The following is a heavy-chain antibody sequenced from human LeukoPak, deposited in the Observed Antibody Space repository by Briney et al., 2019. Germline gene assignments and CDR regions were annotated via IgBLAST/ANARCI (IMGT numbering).Heavy chain of an antibody. J-gene: IGHJ5*02. D-gene: IGHD4-11*01. CDR2: IYTSGST. Sequence: PSETLSLTCTVSGGSISSYYWSWIRQPAGKGLEWIGRIYTSGSTNYNPSLKSRVTMSVDTSKNQFSLKLSSVTAADTAVYCCARDSPPATGINWFDPWGQGTLVTVSS. V-gene: IGHV4-4*07. CDR3: ARDSPPATGINWFDP. CDR1: GGSISSYY.